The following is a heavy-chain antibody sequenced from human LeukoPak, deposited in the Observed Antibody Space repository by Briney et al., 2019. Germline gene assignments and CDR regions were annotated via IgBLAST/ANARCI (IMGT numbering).Heavy chain of an antibody. J-gene: IGHJ4*02. V-gene: IGHV1-18*01. CDR1: YAFTSYG. Sequence: YAFTSYGXSWVGQAPGEGXEMMVWISPYNGNTNYAQKLQGRVTMAKETTTRTAYMEMRRLRSDDTAVYYCARYFYSGSYYDYWGQGTLVTVSS. CDR2: ISPYNGNT. CDR3: ARYFYSGSYYDY. D-gene: IGHD1-26*01.